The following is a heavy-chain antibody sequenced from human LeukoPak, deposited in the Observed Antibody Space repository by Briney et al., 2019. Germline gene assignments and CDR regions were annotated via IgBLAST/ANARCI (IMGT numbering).Heavy chain of an antibody. CDR1: RGSISSYY. V-gene: IGHV4-4*07. J-gene: IGHJ3*02. Sequence: SETLSVTCTVPRGSISSYYWSWIRQPARKRREWIGRIYTSGSTNYNPSLKSRVTISVDKSKNQFSLKLSSVTAADTAVYYCARAREDAFDIWGQGTMVTVSS. CDR2: IYTSGST. CDR3: ARAREDAFDI.